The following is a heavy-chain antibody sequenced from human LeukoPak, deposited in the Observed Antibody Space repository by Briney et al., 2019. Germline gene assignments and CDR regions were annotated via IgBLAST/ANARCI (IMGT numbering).Heavy chain of an antibody. V-gene: IGHV1-24*01. CDR3: ATDSTMVRGIIMHY. J-gene: IGHJ4*02. Sequence: ASVNVSCKVSGDTLTELSMQWVRQAPGKGLEWMGGFDPEDGETIYAQKFQGRVTMTEDTSTDTAYMEVSSLRSEDTALYYCATDSTMVRGIIMHYWGQGTLVTVSS. CDR1: GDTLTELS. CDR2: FDPEDGET. D-gene: IGHD3-10*01.